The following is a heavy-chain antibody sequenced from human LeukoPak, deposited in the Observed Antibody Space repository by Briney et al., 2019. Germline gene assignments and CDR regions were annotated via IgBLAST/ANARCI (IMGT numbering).Heavy chain of an antibody. Sequence: PGGSLRLSCAASGFTFSSYWMHGVRQAPGKGLVWVSGINSDGSSTTYADSVKGRFTISRDNAKNTLYLQMNSLRAEDTAVYYCARDLNVWGQGTTVTVSS. J-gene: IGHJ6*02. CDR1: GFTFSSYW. CDR3: ARDLNV. CDR2: INSDGSST. V-gene: IGHV3-74*01.